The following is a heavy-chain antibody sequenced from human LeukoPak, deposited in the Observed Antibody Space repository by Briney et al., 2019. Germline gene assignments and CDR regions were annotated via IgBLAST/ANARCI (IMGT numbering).Heavy chain of an antibody. CDR1: GFTFSSYA. J-gene: IGHJ4*02. V-gene: IGHV3-30*04. CDR3: ARAVYRSGGYYFDY. CDR2: ISYDGSDK. Sequence: PGRSLRLSCAASGFTFSSYAMQGVRQAPGKGLEWVAVISYDGSDKNYADSVKGRFTISRDNSMGTLYLQMNSLRAEDTAVYYCARAVYRSGGYYFDYWGQGILVTVSS. D-gene: IGHD6-19*01.